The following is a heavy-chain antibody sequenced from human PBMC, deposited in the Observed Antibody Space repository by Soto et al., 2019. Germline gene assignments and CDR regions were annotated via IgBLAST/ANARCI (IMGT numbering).Heavy chain of an antibody. Sequence: HPGGSLRLSCVASGFTFSSYAMSWVRQAPGKGLEWVSAISGSGGSTYYADSVKGRFTISRDNSKNTLYLQMNSLRAEDTAVYYCAKEPLGYCSGGSCYPTGDYWGQGTLVTVSS. D-gene: IGHD2-15*01. CDR1: GFTFSSYA. CDR2: ISGSGGST. CDR3: AKEPLGYCSGGSCYPTGDY. J-gene: IGHJ4*02. V-gene: IGHV3-23*01.